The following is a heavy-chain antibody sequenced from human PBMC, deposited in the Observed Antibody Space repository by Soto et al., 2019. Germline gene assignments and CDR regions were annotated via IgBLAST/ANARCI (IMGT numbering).Heavy chain of an antibody. V-gene: IGHV3-33*01. CDR1: GFTFSSYG. Sequence: QVQLVESGGGVVQPGGSLRLSCAASGFTFSSYGMHWVRQAPGKGLEWVAVIWYDGSNKYYADSVKGRFTISRDNSKNTLSLQMNTLRAEEKAVYYCARDRGGCSGGSCYLAYYGMDVWGQGTTVTVSS. D-gene: IGHD2-15*01. CDR2: IWYDGSNK. CDR3: ARDRGGCSGGSCYLAYYGMDV. J-gene: IGHJ6*02.